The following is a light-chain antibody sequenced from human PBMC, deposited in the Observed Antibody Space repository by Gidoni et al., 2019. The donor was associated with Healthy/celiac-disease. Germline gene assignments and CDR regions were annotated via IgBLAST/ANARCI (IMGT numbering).Light chain of an antibody. CDR3: QQYNSYPYT. J-gene: IGKJ2*01. V-gene: IGKV1-5*03. Sequence: IQMTQSPSTLSASVGEEVTITCRASKSISSWLAWYQQKPGKAPKLLIYKASSLESGVPSRFSGSGSGTEFTLTISSLQPDDFATYYCQQYNSYPYTFGQGTKLEIK. CDR2: KAS. CDR1: KSISSW.